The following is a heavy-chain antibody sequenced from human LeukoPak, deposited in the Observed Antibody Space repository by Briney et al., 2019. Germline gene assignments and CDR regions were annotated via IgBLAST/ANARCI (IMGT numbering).Heavy chain of an antibody. CDR2: IKSKPYGGTA. CDR3: VTDNGEYSFDF. D-gene: IGHD7-27*01. CDR1: GFTFNNAW. J-gene: IGHJ4*02. Sequence: GGSLRLSCAASGFTFNNAWMTWVRQAPGKGLEWVGRIKSKPYGGTADYAAPVKGRFTISRDDSKTTLYLQMNSLKTEDTAVYYCVTDNGEYSFDFWGQGTLVTVSS. V-gene: IGHV3-15*01.